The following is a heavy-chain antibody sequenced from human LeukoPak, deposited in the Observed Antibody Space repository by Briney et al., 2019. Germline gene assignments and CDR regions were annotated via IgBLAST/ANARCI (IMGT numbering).Heavy chain of an antibody. CDR1: GGSISGYY. CDR2: IYYIGST. D-gene: IGHD6-13*01. J-gene: IGHJ4*02. V-gene: IGHV4-59*12. CDR3: ARVSPHPCTRATADLDY. Sequence: PSETLSLTCTVSGGSISGYYWSWLRQPPGKGLEWIGYIYYIGSTNYNPSLKSRVSMSVDRSTNQFFLKVRSVTAADTAMYYCARVSPHPCTRATADLDYWGQGALVTVSS.